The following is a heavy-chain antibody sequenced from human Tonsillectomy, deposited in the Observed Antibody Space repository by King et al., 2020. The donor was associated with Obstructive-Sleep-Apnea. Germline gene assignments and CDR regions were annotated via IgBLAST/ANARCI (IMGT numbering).Heavy chain of an antibody. CDR3: ARGPQRVADFQPPGDY. Sequence: VQLVESGGGVVQPGRSLRLSCAASGFSYSSFAMHWVRQAPGKGLEWVALISYDGNNKYFADSVKGRFSISRDNSKNTLYLQMNSLRVEDTALYYCARGPQRVADFQPPGDYWGQGTLVTVSS. J-gene: IGHJ4*02. D-gene: IGHD2/OR15-2a*01. CDR2: ISYDGNNK. CDR1: GFSYSSFA. V-gene: IGHV3-30-3*01.